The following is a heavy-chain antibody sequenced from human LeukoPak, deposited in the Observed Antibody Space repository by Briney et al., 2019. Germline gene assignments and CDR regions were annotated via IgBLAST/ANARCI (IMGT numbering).Heavy chain of an antibody. CDR2: ITYIDGST. D-gene: IGHD5-18*01. V-gene: IGHV3-23*01. Sequence: GGSLRLSCAASGFTCSSYAMSWVRQAPGKGLEWISGITYIDGSTYYADSVKGRFTISRDNSKNTLYLQMNSLRAEDTAVYYCARTGYNYGTPLNDWGQGTLVTVSS. CDR3: ARTGYNYGTPLND. CDR1: GFTCSSYA. J-gene: IGHJ4*02.